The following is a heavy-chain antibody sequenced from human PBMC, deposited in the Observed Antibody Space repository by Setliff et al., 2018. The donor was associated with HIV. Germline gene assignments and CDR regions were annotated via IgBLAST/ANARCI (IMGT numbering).Heavy chain of an antibody. CDR2: IYYSGST. CDR3: ARETLYCDYVCGTPFPFDY. Sequence: SETLSLTCTVSGGSISSHFWSWIRQPPGKGLEWIGSIYYSGSTNYNPSLKSRVTISVVTSKNLFSLKLSSVTAADSAVYYCARETLYCDYVCGTPFPFDYWGQGTLVTVSS. V-gene: IGHV4-59*11. J-gene: IGHJ4*02. D-gene: IGHD3-16*01. CDR1: GGSISSHF.